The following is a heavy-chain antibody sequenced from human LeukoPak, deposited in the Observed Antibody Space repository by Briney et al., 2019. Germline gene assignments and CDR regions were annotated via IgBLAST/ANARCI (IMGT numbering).Heavy chain of an antibody. J-gene: IGHJ4*02. CDR3: AREPSGTYWLDY. Sequence: PGGSLRLSCAASGFTVSSNYMSWVRQAPGKGLEWVSVIYSAGSTYYADSVKGRFTISRDNSKNTLYLQMNSLRAEDTAVYYCAREPSGTYWLDYWGQGTLVTVYS. D-gene: IGHD1-26*01. CDR2: IYSAGST. V-gene: IGHV3-66*02. CDR1: GFTVSSNY.